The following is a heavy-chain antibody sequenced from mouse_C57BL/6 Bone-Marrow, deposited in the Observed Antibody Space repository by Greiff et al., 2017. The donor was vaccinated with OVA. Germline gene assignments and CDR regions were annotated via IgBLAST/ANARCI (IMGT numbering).Heavy chain of an antibody. CDR3: ARENYYGSSLAY. J-gene: IGHJ3*01. D-gene: IGHD1-1*01. V-gene: IGHV1-63*01. CDR2: IYPGGGYT. CDR1: GYTFTNYW. Sequence: VQLQQSGAELVRPGTSVKMSCKASGYTFTNYWIGWAKQRPGHGLEWIGDIYPGGGYTNYNEKFNGKATLTADKSSSTAYMQFSSLTSEDSAIYYCARENYYGSSLAYWGQGTLVTVSA.